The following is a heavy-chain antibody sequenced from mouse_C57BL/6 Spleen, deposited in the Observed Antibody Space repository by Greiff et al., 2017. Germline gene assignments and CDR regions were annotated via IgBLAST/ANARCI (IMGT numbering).Heavy chain of an antibody. V-gene: IGHV5-4*01. CDR1: GFTFSSYA. D-gene: IGHD2-1*01. J-gene: IGHJ2*01. CDR3: AREDYGNPDY. CDR2: ISDGGSYT. Sequence: EVKVVESGGGLVKPGGSLKLSCAASGFTFSSYAMSWVRQTPEKRLEWVATISDGGSYTSYPDNVKGRFTISRDNAKNNLYLQMGHLKSEDTAMYYCAREDYGNPDYWGQGTTLTVSS.